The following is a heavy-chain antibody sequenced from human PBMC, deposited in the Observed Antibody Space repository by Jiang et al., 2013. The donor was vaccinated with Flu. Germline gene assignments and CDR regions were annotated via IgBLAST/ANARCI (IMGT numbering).Heavy chain of an antibody. Sequence: SLTCAVSGYSISSGYYWGWIRQPRGKGLEWIGTIYHSGSTYYNPSLKSRVTISVDTSKNQFSLKLNSVTAADTAVYYCTGYSGSYYPIYWYFDLWGRGTLVTVSS. CDR2: IYHSGST. V-gene: IGHV4-38-2*01. CDR3: TGYSGSYYPIYWYFDL. D-gene: IGHD1-26*01. CDR1: GYSISSGYY. J-gene: IGHJ2*01.